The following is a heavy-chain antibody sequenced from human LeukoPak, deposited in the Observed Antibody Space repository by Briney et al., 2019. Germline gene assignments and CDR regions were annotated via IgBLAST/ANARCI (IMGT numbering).Heavy chain of an antibody. D-gene: IGHD3-22*01. V-gene: IGHV3-11*06. CDR3: ARLYYYDSSGIDY. CDR2: ISSSSSYT. CDR1: GFTFSDYY. J-gene: IGHJ4*02. Sequence: PGGSLRLSCAASGFTFSDYYMSWSRQAPGKGLEWVSYISSSSSYTNYADSVKGRFTISRDNAKNSLYLQMNSLRAEDTAVYYCARLYYYDSSGIDYWGQGTLVTVSS.